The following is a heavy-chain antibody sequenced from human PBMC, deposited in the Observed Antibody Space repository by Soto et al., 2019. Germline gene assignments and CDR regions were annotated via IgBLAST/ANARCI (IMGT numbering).Heavy chain of an antibody. CDR1: GGSISSYF. CDR3: ASVGGIAAVGTPY. D-gene: IGHD6-13*01. V-gene: IGHV4-59*01. CDR2: IHNRGTT. Sequence: PSETLSLTCTVSGGSISSYFWSWVRQAPGKGLEWIASIHNRGTTNYNPSLKSRVTISVDTSKNQFSLKLSSVTAADTAVYYCASVGGIAAVGTPYWGQGTLVTVSS. J-gene: IGHJ4*02.